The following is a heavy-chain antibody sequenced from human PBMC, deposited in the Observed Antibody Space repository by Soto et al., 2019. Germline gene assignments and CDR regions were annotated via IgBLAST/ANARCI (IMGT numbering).Heavy chain of an antibody. V-gene: IGHV4-4*07. J-gene: IGHJ4*02. CDR2: VFSSVRA. Sequence: QLQLQESGPGQVRPSETLSLTCIVSGVSVRSYTWSWVRQPANKGLEWIGRVFSSVRATYNPSLKGRVTITMDTPENRISLKLDSVTDADACDYYCATDGMTTVDTWGPGTAVTVSS. CDR3: ATDGMTTVDT. CDR1: GVSVRSYT. D-gene: IGHD1-1*01.